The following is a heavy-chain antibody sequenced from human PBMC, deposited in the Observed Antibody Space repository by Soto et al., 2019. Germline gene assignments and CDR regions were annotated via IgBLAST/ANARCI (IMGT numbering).Heavy chain of an antibody. CDR1: GGSISSYY. Sequence: PSETLSLTCTVSGGSISSYYWSWIRQPPGKGLEWIGYIYYSGSTNYNPSLKSRVTISVDTSKNQFSLKLSSVTAADTAVYYCARADLYQLGQDYWGQGTLVNVSS. V-gene: IGHV4-59*01. J-gene: IGHJ4*02. CDR2: IYYSGST. CDR3: ARADLYQLGQDY. D-gene: IGHD2-2*01.